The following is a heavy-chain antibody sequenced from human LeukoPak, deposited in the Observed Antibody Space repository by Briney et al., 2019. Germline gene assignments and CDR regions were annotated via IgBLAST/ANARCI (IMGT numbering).Heavy chain of an antibody. CDR1: GGSISSYY. CDR2: IYYSGST. J-gene: IGHJ4*02. CDR3: ARGPYYVYVWGSYPPGFY. V-gene: IGHV4-59*12. Sequence: SETLSLTCTVSGGSISSYYWSWIRQPPGKGLEWIGYIYYSGSTNYNPSLKSRVTISVDTSKNQFSLKLSSVTAADTAVYYCARGPYYVYVWGSYPPGFYWGQGTLVTVSS. D-gene: IGHD3-16*02.